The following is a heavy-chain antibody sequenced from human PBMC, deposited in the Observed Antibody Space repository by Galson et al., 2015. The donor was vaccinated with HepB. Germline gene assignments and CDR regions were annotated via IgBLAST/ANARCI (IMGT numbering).Heavy chain of an antibody. CDR1: GDSVSSNRAA. Sequence: CAISGDSVSSNRAAWNWLRQSPSRGLEWLGRTYYRSKWFNNYAESVKSRITVKADTSKNQFSLQLSSVSPEDTAIYYCAREQEISTITCYFDYWGQGTLVTVSS. D-gene: IGHD5-24*01. V-gene: IGHV6-1*01. CDR3: AREQEISTITCYFDY. CDR2: TYYRSKWFN. J-gene: IGHJ4*02.